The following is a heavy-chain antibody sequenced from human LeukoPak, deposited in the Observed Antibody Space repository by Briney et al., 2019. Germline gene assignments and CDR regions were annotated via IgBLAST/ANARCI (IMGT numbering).Heavy chain of an antibody. J-gene: IGHJ4*02. CDR2: ISWNSGSI. CDR3: AKDIQWLAKGYFDY. Sequence: PGRSPRLSCAASGFTFDDYAMHWVRQAPGKGLEWVSGISWNSGSIGYADSVKGRFTISRDNAKNSLYLQMNSLRAEDTALYYCAKDIQWLAKGYFDYWGQGTLVTVSS. D-gene: IGHD6-19*01. CDR1: GFTFDDYA. V-gene: IGHV3-9*01.